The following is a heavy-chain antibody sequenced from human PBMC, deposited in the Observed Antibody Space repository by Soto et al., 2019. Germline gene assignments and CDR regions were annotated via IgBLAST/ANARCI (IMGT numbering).Heavy chain of an antibody. CDR3: AKAPVPDYTAYGSCVFEL. V-gene: IGHV1-3*01. D-gene: IGHD4-4*01. J-gene: IGHJ1*01. CDR1: GYTFTSYA. Sequence: ASVTVSCQASGYTFTSYAMHWVRQAPGQRLEWMAWINAGNGNTKYSQKFQGRFTISRDNSKNTLYLQMNSLGAEDTAIFYCAKAPVPDYTAYGSCVFELWGRGTLVTVSS. CDR2: INAGNGNT.